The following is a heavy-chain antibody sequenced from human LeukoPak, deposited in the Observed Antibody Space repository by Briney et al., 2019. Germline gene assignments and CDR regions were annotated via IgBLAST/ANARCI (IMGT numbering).Heavy chain of an antibody. V-gene: IGHV4-30-4*01. CDR3: ARVLSSSWYPFDY. CDR1: GGSISSGDYY. Sequence: PSETLSLTCTVSGGSISSGDYYWSWIRQPPGKGLEWIGYIYYSGSAYYNPSLKSRVTISVDTSNNQFSLKLSSVTAADTAIYYCARVLSSSWYPFDYWGQGTLVTVSS. J-gene: IGHJ4*02. CDR2: IYYSGSA. D-gene: IGHD6-13*01.